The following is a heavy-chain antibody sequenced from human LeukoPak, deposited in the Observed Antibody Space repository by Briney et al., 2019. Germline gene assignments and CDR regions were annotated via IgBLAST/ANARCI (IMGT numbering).Heavy chain of an antibody. CDR1: GFTFSSYS. Sequence: AGGSLRLSCAASGFTFSSYSMNWVRQAPGKGLDWVSSISSSSSYIYYADSVKGRFTISRDNAKNSLYLQMNSLRAEDTAVYYCARDPRGGGYELHFDYWGQGTLVTVSS. J-gene: IGHJ4*02. D-gene: IGHD5-12*01. CDR2: ISSSSSYI. CDR3: ARDPRGGGYELHFDY. V-gene: IGHV3-21*01.